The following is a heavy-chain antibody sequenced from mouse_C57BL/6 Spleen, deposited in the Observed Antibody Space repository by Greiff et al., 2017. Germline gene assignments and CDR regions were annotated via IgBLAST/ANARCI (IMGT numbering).Heavy chain of an antibody. CDR2: ICGGGST. CDR1: GFSLTSYG. Sequence: VQVVESGPGLVAPSQSLSITCTVSGFSLTSYGVDWVRQPPGKGLEWLGVICGGGSTNYNSALMSRLSISKDNSKSQVLLKMNSLQTYDTAMYYCAKRDEGYYGAMDYWGQGTSVTVSS. CDR3: AKRDEGYYGAMDY. D-gene: IGHD2-3*01. V-gene: IGHV2-9*01. J-gene: IGHJ4*01.